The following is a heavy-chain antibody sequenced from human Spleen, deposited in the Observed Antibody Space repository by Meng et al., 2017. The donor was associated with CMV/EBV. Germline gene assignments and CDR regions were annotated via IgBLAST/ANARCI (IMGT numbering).Heavy chain of an antibody. CDR1: GVTFSSYA. CDR2: ISGSGGST. D-gene: IGHD2-15*01. Sequence: GESLKTSWAASGVTFSSYAMSWVRQAPGKGLEWVSAISGSGGSTYYADSVKGRFTISRDNSKNTLYLQMNSLRAEDTAVYYCAKRDIVVVVAADWYFDPWGRGTLVTVSS. CDR3: AKRDIVVVVAADWYFDP. J-gene: IGHJ2*01. V-gene: IGHV3-23*01.